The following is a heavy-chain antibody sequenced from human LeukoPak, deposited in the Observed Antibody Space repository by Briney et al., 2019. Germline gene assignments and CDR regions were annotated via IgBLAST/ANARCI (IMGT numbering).Heavy chain of an antibody. CDR3: AQIYTYGSSQFGY. CDR1: GFTFSNYE. D-gene: IGHD5-18*01. V-gene: IGHV3-48*03. J-gene: IGHJ4*02. Sequence: GGSLTLSCAASGFTFSNYEMNWVRQAPGKGLEWVSYISSSGSTIYYADSVKGRFTISRDNAKNSLYLQMNSLRAEDTAVYYCAQIYTYGSSQFGYWGQGTLVTVSS. CDR2: ISSSGSTI.